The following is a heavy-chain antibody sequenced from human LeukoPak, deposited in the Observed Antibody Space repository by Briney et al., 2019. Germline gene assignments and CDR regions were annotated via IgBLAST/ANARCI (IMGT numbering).Heavy chain of an antibody. D-gene: IGHD4-17*01. CDR1: GGTFSSYA. V-gene: IGHV1-69*13. CDR3: ARYDYGDSGDAFDI. J-gene: IGHJ3*02. Sequence: ASVKVSCKASGGTFSSYAISWVRQAPGQGLEWMGGIIPIFGTANYAQKFQGRVTITADESTSTAYMELSSLRSEDTAVYYCARYDYGDSGDAFDIWGQGTMVTVSS. CDR2: IIPIFGTA.